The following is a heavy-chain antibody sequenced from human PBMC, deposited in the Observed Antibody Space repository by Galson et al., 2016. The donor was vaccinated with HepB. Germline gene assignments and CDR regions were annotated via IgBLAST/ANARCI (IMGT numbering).Heavy chain of an antibody. CDR3: ARVRWREGYNNDRFDY. D-gene: IGHD5-24*01. Sequence: QSGAEVKKPGESLRISCKGSGYRFTNYWITWVRQMPGKGLEWIGRIDPSDSYTNYSPSFQGHVTISADKSINTAYVQWSSLKASDTAIYFCARVRWREGYNNDRFDYWAQGTLVTVSS. CDR1: GYRFTNYW. CDR2: IDPSDSYT. V-gene: IGHV5-10-1*01. J-gene: IGHJ4*02.